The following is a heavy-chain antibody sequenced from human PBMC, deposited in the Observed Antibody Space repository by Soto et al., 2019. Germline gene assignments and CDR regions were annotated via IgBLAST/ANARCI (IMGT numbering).Heavy chain of an antibody. J-gene: IGHJ6*02. CDR1: CYRFTSYW. D-gene: IGHD3-10*01. Sequence: GESLKSSCKGCCYRFTSYWIGWVRQMNGKGLEWMGIIYPGDSDTRYSPSFQGQVTISADKSISTAYLQWSSLKASDTAMYYCAGGGVRGVITRTRDYYGMDVWGQGTTVTVSS. CDR3: AGGGVRGVITRTRDYYGMDV. V-gene: IGHV5-51*01. CDR2: IYPGDSDT.